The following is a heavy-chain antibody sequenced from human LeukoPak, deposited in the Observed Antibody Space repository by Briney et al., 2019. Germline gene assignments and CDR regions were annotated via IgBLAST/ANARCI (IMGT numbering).Heavy chain of an antibody. V-gene: IGHV3-23*01. CDR2: ITGSDDTT. Sequence: GASLRLSCAASGFIFSNYAMSWVRQAPGKGLEWVSAITGSDDTTYYADSVKGRFTISRDNSKNTLYLQVNSLRAEDTAIYYCAKWGDYDILTGYYDSDYWGQGTLVTVSS. J-gene: IGHJ4*02. CDR1: GFIFSNYA. CDR3: AKWGDYDILTGYYDSDY. D-gene: IGHD3-9*01.